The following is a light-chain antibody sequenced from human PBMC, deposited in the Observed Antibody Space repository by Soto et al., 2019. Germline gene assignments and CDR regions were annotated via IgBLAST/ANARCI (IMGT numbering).Light chain of an antibody. J-gene: IGLJ2*01. CDR1: SSDVGGYNY. V-gene: IGLV2-14*03. Sequence: QSVLTQPASVSGSPGQSITISCTGTSSDVGGYNYVSWYQHHPGKAPKVMIYDVSIWPSGVSNRFSGSKSGNTASLTISGLQDEDEADYYCSSYTISSTLVFGGGTKVTVL. CDR2: DVS. CDR3: SSYTISSTLV.